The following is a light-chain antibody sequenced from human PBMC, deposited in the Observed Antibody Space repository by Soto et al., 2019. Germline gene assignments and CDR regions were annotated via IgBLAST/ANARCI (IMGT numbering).Light chain of an antibody. CDR2: GAS. CDR3: QQYGSSQWT. Sequence: EIVLTQSPGTLSLSPGERATLSCRASQSVSSSYVAWYQQKPGEAPRLLIYGASSRATGIPGRFSGRWSGTDCTLTISRMEPEEFAVYYCQQYGSSQWTFGQGTKVEIK. J-gene: IGKJ1*01. V-gene: IGKV3-20*01. CDR1: QSVSSSY.